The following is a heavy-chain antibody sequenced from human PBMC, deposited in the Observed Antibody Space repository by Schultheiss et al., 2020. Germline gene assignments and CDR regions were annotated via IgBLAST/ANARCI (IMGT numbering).Heavy chain of an antibody. CDR1: GFTFSSYG. D-gene: IGHD5-12*01. CDR3: ARDGYSGYDFYY. J-gene: IGHJ4*02. V-gene: IGHV3-30*03. Sequence: GESLKISCAASGFTFSSYGMHWVRQAPGKGLEWVAVISYDGSNKYYADSVKGRFTISRDNAKSSLYLQMNSLRDEDTAVYYCARDGYSGYDFYYWGQGTLVTVSS. CDR2: ISYDGSNK.